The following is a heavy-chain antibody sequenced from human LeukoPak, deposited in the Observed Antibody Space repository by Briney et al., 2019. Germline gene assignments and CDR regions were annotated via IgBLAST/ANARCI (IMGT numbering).Heavy chain of an antibody. CDR1: GGSISSYY. CDR2: MYISGST. J-gene: IGHJ3*02. D-gene: IGHD3-22*01. Sequence: SETLPLTCTVSGGSISSYYWSWIRQPAGKGLEWIGRMYISGSTNNNPSLKSRVTMSVDTSKNQFSLKLSSVTAADTAVYYCARDRNLNYYDSSGAFDIWGQGTMVIVSS. V-gene: IGHV4-4*07. CDR3: ARDRNLNYYDSSGAFDI.